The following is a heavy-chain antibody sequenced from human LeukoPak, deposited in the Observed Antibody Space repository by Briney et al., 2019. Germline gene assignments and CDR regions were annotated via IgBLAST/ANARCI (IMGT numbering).Heavy chain of an antibody. CDR1: GGSISSYY. J-gene: IGHJ3*02. CDR2: IYYSGST. Sequence: SQTLSLTCTVAGGSISSYYCSWIRQPPGKGLEWIGYIYYSGSTNYNPSLKSRVTISVDTSKNQFSLKLSSVTAADTALYYCARETDAGDDFDIWGQGTMVTVSS. V-gene: IGHV4-59*01. CDR3: ARETDAGDDFDI. D-gene: IGHD2-8*01.